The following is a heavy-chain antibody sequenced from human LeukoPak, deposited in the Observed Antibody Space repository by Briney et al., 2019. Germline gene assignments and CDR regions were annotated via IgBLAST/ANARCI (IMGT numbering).Heavy chain of an antibody. D-gene: IGHD3-10*01. J-gene: IGHJ4*02. V-gene: IGHV3-7*01. CDR2: IKQDGSEK. Sequence: GGSLRLSCAASGFTFSRCWMSWVRQAPGKGLEWVANIKQDGSEKYYVDSVKGRFTISRDNSKNTLYLQMNSLRAEDTAVYYCARFGDKSLDYWGQGTLVTVSS. CDR3: ARFGDKSLDY. CDR1: GFTFSRCW.